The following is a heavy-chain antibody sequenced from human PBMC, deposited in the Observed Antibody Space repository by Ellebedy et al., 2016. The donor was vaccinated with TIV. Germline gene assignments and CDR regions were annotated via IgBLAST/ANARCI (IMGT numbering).Heavy chain of an antibody. J-gene: IGHJ3*02. Sequence: GESLKISCATSGFTFSNYWMYWVRQGPGKGLVWVSRISPDGTYVNDADSVKGRFTISRDNSKNTLYLRMDSLRVEDTAIYYCADDPWGVGPAFDIWGQGTMVTVSS. CDR2: ISPDGTYV. V-gene: IGHV3-74*01. CDR3: ADDPWGVGPAFDI. CDR1: GFTFSNYW. D-gene: IGHD1-1*01.